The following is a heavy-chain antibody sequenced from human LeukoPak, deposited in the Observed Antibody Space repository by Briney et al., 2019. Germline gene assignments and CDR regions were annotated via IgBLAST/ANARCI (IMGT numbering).Heavy chain of an antibody. D-gene: IGHD6-6*01. J-gene: IGHJ5*02. CDR2: IIPIFGTA. Sequence: SVKVSFTASGGTFSSYAISWVRQAPGQGLEWMGGIIPIFGTANYAQKFQGRVTITADESTSTAYMELSSLRSEDTAVYYCASIWGLSSWPYSSSFNWFDPWGQGTLVTVSS. V-gene: IGHV1-69*13. CDR1: GGTFSSYA. CDR3: ASIWGLSSWPYSSSFNWFDP.